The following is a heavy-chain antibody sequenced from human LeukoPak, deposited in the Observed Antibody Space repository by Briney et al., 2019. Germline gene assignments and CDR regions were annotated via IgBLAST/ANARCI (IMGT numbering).Heavy chain of an antibody. D-gene: IGHD3-22*01. V-gene: IGHV1-2*02. Sequence: ASVKVSCKASGYTFTSYYMHWVRQAPGQGLEWMGWINPNSGGTNYAQKFQGRVTMTRDTSISTAYMELSRLRSDDTAVYYCAREAHYDSSGYYYYYYYMDVWGKGTTVTISS. CDR1: GYTFTSYY. J-gene: IGHJ6*03. CDR3: AREAHYDSSGYYYYYYYMDV. CDR2: INPNSGGT.